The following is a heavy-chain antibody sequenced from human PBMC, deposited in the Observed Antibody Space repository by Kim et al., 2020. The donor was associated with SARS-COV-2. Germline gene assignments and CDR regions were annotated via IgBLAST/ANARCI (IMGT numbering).Heavy chain of an antibody. V-gene: IGHV3-11*01. CDR2: ISSSGSST. CDR3: ARALLDAFDI. CDR1: GLTFRDYY. Sequence: GGSLRLSCAASGLTFRDYYMGWIRQAPGKGLEWGSYISSSGSSTYYVDSVKGRFTISRDNAKNSLYLQMNSLRTEDTAVYYCARALLDAFDIWGQGTMVTVSS. J-gene: IGHJ3*02.